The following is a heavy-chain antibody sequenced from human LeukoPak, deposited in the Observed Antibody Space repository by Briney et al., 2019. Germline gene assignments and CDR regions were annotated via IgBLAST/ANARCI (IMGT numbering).Heavy chain of an antibody. J-gene: IGHJ4*02. CDR1: GVSFDNYY. CDR3: TRMTTGHDY. Sequence: SETLSLTCAVSGVSFDNYYWAWVRQTPGKGLEWIGEINHSGYTNDSPSLKSRVTLSIDTSRKQFSLNLRSVTVADAGTYYCTRMTTGHDYWGQGTLVTVSS. D-gene: IGHD4-17*01. V-gene: IGHV4-34*01. CDR2: INHSGYT.